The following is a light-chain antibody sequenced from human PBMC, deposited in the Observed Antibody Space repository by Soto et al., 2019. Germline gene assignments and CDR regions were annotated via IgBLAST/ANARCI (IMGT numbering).Light chain of an antibody. Sequence: EIVLAQSPGTLSLSPGESATLSCRASQTVSSSSLAWYQQKPGQAPRLLIYDASRRASGIPDRFSAGGSGTDFTFTISRLEPEDFAVYYWQQYGSSPVTFGQGTKVEIK. V-gene: IGKV3-20*01. CDR1: QTVSSSS. CDR3: QQYGSSPVT. J-gene: IGKJ2*01. CDR2: DAS.